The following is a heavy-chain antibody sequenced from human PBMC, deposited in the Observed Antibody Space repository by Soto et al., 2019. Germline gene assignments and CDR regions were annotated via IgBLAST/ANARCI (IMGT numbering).Heavy chain of an antibody. CDR3: ARGNIAAALVY. D-gene: IGHD6-13*01. CDR2: IYHSGNT. CDR1: GGSISSGGYS. J-gene: IGHJ4*02. V-gene: IGHV4-30-2*01. Sequence: SETLSLTCAVSGGSISSGGYSWSWIRQPPGKGLEWIGYIYHSGNTNYNPSLKSRVTISVDTSKNQFSLNLGSVTAADTAVYYCARGNIAAALVYWGQGTQVTVSS.